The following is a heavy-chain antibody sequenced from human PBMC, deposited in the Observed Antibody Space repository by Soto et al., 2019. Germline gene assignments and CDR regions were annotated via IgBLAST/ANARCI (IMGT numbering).Heavy chain of an antibody. CDR2: LYYSGNT. D-gene: IGHD3-10*01. V-gene: IGHV4-59*01. Sequence: QMQLQESGPGVVKPSETLSLTCTVSGASISTYYWTWIRQAPGKGLEWIGYLYYSGNTNYNPSLKSRITMAVDTSKNHFYLTLTSATAADTAVDFCARGGSEGGLDVWGQGTTVAVSS. CDR3: ARGGSEGGLDV. J-gene: IGHJ6*02. CDR1: GASISTYY.